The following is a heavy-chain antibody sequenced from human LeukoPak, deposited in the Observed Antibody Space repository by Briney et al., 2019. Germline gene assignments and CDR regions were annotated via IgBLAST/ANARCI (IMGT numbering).Heavy chain of an antibody. Sequence: PGGSLRLSCAAPGFTVSSNYMSWVRQPPGKGLEWVSVIYSGGSTYYADSVKGRFTISRDNSKNTLYLQMNSLRAEDTAVYYCARELRFLGFDYWGQGTLVTVSS. CDR3: ARELRFLGFDY. CDR2: IYSGGST. D-gene: IGHD3-3*01. J-gene: IGHJ4*02. V-gene: IGHV3-53*01. CDR1: GFTVSSNY.